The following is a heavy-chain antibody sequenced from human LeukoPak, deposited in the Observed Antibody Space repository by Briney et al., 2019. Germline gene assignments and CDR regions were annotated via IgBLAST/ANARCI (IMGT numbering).Heavy chain of an antibody. CDR3: ARDPYPIAVAGTNYYYGMDV. V-gene: IGHV4-4*07. CDR2: IYTSGST. D-gene: IGHD6-19*01. Sequence: MASETLSLTCTVSGGSISSYYWSWIRQPAGKGLEWIGHIYTSGSTNYNPSLKSRVIMSVDTSKNQFSLKLSSVTAADTAVYYCARDPYPIAVAGTNYYYGMDVWGQGTTVTVSS. CDR1: GGSISSYY. J-gene: IGHJ6*02.